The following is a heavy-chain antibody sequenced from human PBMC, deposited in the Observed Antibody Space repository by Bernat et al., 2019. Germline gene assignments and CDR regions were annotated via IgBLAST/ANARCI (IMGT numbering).Heavy chain of an antibody. CDR1: GFTFSSYA. CDR3: ARGGDIVVVPAAILMGMDV. D-gene: IGHD2-2*02. Sequence: QVQLVESGGGVVQPGRSLRLSCAASGFTFSSYAMHWVRQAPGKGLEWVAVISYDGSNKYYADSVKGRFTISRDNSKNTLYLQMSSLRAEDTAVYYCARGGDIVVVPAAILMGMDVWGQGTTVTVSS. CDR2: ISYDGSNK. J-gene: IGHJ6*02. V-gene: IGHV3-30-3*01.